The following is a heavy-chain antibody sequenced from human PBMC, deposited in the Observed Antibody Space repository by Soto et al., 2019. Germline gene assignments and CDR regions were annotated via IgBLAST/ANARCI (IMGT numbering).Heavy chain of an antibody. Sequence: EVQLLESGGGLVQPGGSLRLSCAASGFTFSSYAMNCVRQAPGKGLEWVSAISGGGGSTYYADSVKGRFTISRDNSKNTLYLQMNSLRAEDTALYYCAKPGCSSTSCYTDYWGQGTLVTVSS. CDR3: AKPGCSSTSCYTDY. J-gene: IGHJ4*02. CDR1: GFTFSSYA. D-gene: IGHD2-2*02. CDR2: ISGGGGST. V-gene: IGHV3-23*01.